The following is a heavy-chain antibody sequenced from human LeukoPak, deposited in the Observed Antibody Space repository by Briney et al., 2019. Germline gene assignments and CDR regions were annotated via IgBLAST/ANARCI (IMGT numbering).Heavy chain of an antibody. J-gene: IGHJ4*02. CDR3: AKAVEMATILSNYFDY. CDR2: INHSGST. Sequence: SETLSLTCTVSGGSISSGGYYWSWIRQPPGKGLEWIGEINHSGSTNYNPSLKSRVTISVDTSKNQFSLKLSSVTAADTAVYYCAKAVEMATILSNYFDYWGQGTLVTVSS. CDR1: GGSISSGGYY. V-gene: IGHV4-39*07. D-gene: IGHD5-24*01.